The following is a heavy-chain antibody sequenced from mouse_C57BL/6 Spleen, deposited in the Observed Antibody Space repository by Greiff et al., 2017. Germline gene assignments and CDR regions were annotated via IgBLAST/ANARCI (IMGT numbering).Heavy chain of an antibody. CDR3: AKVYYGNSYWYFDV. V-gene: IGHV1-52*01. CDR1: GYTFTSYW. J-gene: IGHJ1*03. D-gene: IGHD2-1*01. Sequence: VQLQQPGAELVRPGSSVKLSCKASGYTFTSYWMHWVKQRPIQGLEWIGNIDPSDSETHYNQKFKDKATLTVDKSSSTAYMQLSSLTSEDSAVYYCAKVYYGNSYWYFDVWGTGTTVTVSS. CDR2: IDPSDSET.